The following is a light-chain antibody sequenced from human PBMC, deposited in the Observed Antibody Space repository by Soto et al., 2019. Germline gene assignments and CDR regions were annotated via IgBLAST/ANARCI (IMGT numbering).Light chain of an antibody. V-gene: IGKV1-5*01. CDR1: QSISTS. Sequence: DIQMTQSPSPLSASVGDTVTITCRASQSISTSLAWYQQKPGKAPNLLISGASTLEEGVPSRFRGSGSGTEFTLTITSLQTDDFATYYCQQYITYSTFGQGTRVEIE. CDR2: GAS. J-gene: IGKJ1*01. CDR3: QQYITYST.